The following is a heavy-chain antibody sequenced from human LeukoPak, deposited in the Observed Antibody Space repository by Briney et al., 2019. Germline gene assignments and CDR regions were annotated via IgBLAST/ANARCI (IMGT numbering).Heavy chain of an antibody. CDR2: ISYDGSEK. Sequence: GGSLRLSCAASGFTFSSYGMHWVRQAPGKGLEWVAVISYDGSEKYYVDSVKGRLTISRDNAKNSLYLQMNSLRVEDTAVYYCARDRGVVGLYDPWGQGTLVTVSS. CDR1: GFTFSSYG. J-gene: IGHJ5*02. CDR3: ARDRGVVGLYDP. D-gene: IGHD2-21*01. V-gene: IGHV3-30*03.